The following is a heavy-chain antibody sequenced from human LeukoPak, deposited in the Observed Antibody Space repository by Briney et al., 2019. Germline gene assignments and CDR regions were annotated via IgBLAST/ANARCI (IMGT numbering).Heavy chain of an antibody. CDR1: GGSISSSSYY. CDR3: AREGGSGSYYTDY. D-gene: IGHD3-10*01. V-gene: IGHV4-39*07. Sequence: SETLSLTCTVSGGSISSSSYYWGWIRQPPGKGLEWIGSIYYSGSTYYNPSLKSRVTISVDTSKNQFSLKLSSVTAADTAVYYCAREGGSGSYYTDYWGQGTLVTVSS. J-gene: IGHJ4*02. CDR2: IYYSGST.